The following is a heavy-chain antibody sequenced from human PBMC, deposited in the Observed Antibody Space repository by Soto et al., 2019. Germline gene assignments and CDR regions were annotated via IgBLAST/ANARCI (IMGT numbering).Heavy chain of an antibody. Sequence: QVQLVESGGGVVQPGRSLRLSCAASGFTFSSYAMHWVRQAPGKGLEWAAVISYDGSNKYYADSVKGRFTISRDNSKNTLYLQMNSLRAEDTAVYYCARDRGLRYFDPPPTFDYWGQGTLVTVSS. CDR2: ISYDGSNK. V-gene: IGHV3-30-3*01. D-gene: IGHD3-9*01. CDR1: GFTFSSYA. CDR3: ARDRGLRYFDPPPTFDY. J-gene: IGHJ4*02.